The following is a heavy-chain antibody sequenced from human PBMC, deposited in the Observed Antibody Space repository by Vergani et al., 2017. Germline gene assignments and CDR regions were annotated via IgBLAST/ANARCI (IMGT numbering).Heavy chain of an antibody. V-gene: IGHV5-51*01. Sequence: VQLVQSGAEVKKPGSSVKVSCKASGGTFSSYAISWVRQAPGQGLEWMGIIYPGDSDTRYSPSFQGQVTISADKSISAAFLHWSSLKASDTAMYYCARQKDGRSWFDPWGQGTLVTVSS. CDR3: ARQKDGRSWFDP. CDR1: GGTFSSYA. J-gene: IGHJ5*02. CDR2: IYPGDSDT. D-gene: IGHD2-15*01.